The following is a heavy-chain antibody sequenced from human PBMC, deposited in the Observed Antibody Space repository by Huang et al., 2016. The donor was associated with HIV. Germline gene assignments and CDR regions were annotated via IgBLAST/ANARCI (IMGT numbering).Heavy chain of an antibody. J-gene: IGHJ3*02. CDR3: ARHFSYYDSSGYTPWDAFDI. CDR2: ICYSGIT. V-gene: IGHV4-39*01. CDR1: GGSITSSSYY. D-gene: IGHD3-22*01. Sequence: QLQLQGSGPGLVKPSETLSLTCTVSGGSITSSSYYWGWIRQPPGQGLEWVGSICYSGITDTNPSRRSRVTGSVDTSKNQFSLKRSSVTAADTAVYYCARHFSYYDSSGYTPWDAFDIWGQGTMVTVSS.